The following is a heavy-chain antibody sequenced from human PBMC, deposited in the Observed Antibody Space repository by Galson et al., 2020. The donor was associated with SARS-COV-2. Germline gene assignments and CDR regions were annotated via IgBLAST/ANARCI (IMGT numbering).Heavy chain of an antibody. CDR2: ISYDGSNK. CDR3: TRGYGDSSGSDAFDI. D-gene: IGHD3-22*01. CDR1: GFTFSSYA. J-gene: IGHJ3*02. Sequence: GGSLRLSCAASGFTFSSYAMHWVRQAPGKGLEWVAVISYDGSNKYYADSVKGRFTISRDNSKNTLYLQMNSLRAEDTAVYYCTRGYGDSSGSDAFDIWGQGTMVTVSS. V-gene: IGHV3-30*04.